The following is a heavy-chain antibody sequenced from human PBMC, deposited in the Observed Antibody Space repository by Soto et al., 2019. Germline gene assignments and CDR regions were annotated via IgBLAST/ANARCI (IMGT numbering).Heavy chain of an antibody. J-gene: IGHJ4*02. CDR3: ARLGGYYQAFDA. D-gene: IGHD3-22*01. CDR1: GGSISSYY. V-gene: IGHV4-59*08. CDR2: IYYTGTT. Sequence: PSETLSLTCTVSGGSISSYYWSWIRPPPGKGLEWIGYIYYTGTTKYNPSLKSRVTISVDSSKNQFSLKLGSVTAADTAVYYCARLGGYYQAFDAWGQGTLVTVSS.